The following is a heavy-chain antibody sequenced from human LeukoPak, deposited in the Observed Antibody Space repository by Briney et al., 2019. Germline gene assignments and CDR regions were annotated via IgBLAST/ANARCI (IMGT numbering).Heavy chain of an antibody. J-gene: IGHJ4*02. Sequence: ASVKVSCKASGYTFTSYDINWVRQATGQGLEWMGWMNPNSGNTGYAQKFQGRVTMTRNTSISTAYMELSSLRSEDTAVYYCASLAGVTYGFDYWGRGTLVTVSS. CDR3: ASLAGVTYGFDY. CDR1: GYTFTSYD. V-gene: IGHV1-8*01. CDR2: MNPNSGNT. D-gene: IGHD2-21*02.